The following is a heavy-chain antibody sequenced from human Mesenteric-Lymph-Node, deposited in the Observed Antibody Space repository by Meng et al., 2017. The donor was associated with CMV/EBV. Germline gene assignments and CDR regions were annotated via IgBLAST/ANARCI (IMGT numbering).Heavy chain of an antibody. CDR3: AGSSGAYFDWLPDF. CDR2: INSANGDT. Sequence: CEAYGYHFNAYSVHWVRQAPGQRLQWMGRINSANGDTKYSQTFQDRVTITRDTSATYMELNSLTSEDTAFYYCAGSSGAYFDWLPDFWGQGTLVTVSS. V-gene: IGHV1-3*01. J-gene: IGHJ4*02. CDR1: GYHFNAYS. D-gene: IGHD3-9*01.